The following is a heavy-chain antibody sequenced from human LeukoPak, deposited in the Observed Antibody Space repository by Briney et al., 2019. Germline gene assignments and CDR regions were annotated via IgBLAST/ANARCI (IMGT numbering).Heavy chain of an antibody. CDR1: GASISSYY. CDR2: IYYSGSI. CDR3: ARGGRTYYDFWSGYSHYFDY. Sequence: PSETLSLTCTVSGASISSYYWSWIRQPPGKGLEWIGDIYYSGSIKYNPSLKSRVTMSVDTSKNYFSLKLTSVTAADTAVYYCARGGRTYYDFWSGYSHYFDYWGQGTLVTVSS. D-gene: IGHD3-3*01. J-gene: IGHJ4*02. V-gene: IGHV4-59*12.